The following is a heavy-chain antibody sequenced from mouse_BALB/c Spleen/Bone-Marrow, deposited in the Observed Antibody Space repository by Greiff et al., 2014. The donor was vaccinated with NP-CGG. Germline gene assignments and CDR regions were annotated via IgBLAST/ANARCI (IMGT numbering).Heavy chain of an antibody. J-gene: IGHJ3*01. D-gene: IGHD2-3*01. CDR1: GFTFSSYG. V-gene: IGHV5-6-3*01. Sequence: EVQVVESGGGLVQPGGSLKLSCAASGFTFSSYGMSWVRQTPDKRLELVATINSNGGSTYYPDSVKGRFTISRDNAKNTLYLQMSSLESEDTAMYYCARDRGWLLRFAYWGQGTLVTVSA. CDR2: INSNGGST. CDR3: ARDRGWLLRFAY.